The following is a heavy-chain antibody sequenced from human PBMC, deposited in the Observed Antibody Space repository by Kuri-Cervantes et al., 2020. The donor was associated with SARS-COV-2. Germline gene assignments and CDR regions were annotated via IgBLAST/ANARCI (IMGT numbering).Heavy chain of an antibody. D-gene: IGHD6-6*01. CDR3: SSSSSLSYYFDY. V-gene: IGHV4-34*08. Sequence: GSLRLSCAASGFTFSSYSMNWVRQPPGKGLEWIGEINHSGSTNYNPSLKSRVTISVDTSKNQFSLKLSSVTAADTAVYYCSSSSSLSYYFDYWGQGTLVTVSS. J-gene: IGHJ4*02. CDR1: GFTFSSYS. CDR2: INHSGST.